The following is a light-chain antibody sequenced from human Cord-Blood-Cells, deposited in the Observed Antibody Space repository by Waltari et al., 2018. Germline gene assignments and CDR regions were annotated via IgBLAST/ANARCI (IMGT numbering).Light chain of an antibody. V-gene: IGLV2-23*01. CDR3: CSYAGSSTWV. CDR1: SSAVGSYNL. J-gene: IGLJ3*02. Sequence: QSALTQPAYVSGSPGQSTTISCTGPSSAVGSYNLVSWYQQHPGKAPKLMIYEGSKRPSGVSNRFSGSKSGNTASLTISGLQAEDEADYYCCSYAGSSTWVFGGGTKLTVL. CDR2: EGS.